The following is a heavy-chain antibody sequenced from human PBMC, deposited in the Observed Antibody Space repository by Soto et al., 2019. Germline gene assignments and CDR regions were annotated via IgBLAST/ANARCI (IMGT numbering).Heavy chain of an antibody. D-gene: IGHD1-1*01. CDR2: ISGSGGST. J-gene: IGHJ1*01. V-gene: IGHV3-23*01. CDR3: ARVLNDDSAEYFQH. Sequence: PGGSLRLSCAASGFTFSSYAMSWVRQAPGKGLEWVSAISGSGGSTYYADSVKGRFTISRDNSKNTLYLQMNSLRAEDTAVYYCARVLNDDSAEYFQHWGQGTLVTVSS. CDR1: GFTFSSYA.